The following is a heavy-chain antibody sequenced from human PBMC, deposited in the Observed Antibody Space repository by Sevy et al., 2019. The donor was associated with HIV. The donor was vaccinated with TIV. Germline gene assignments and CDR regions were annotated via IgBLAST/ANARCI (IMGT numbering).Heavy chain of an antibody. CDR3: ARWRGSSGYHH. CDR1: EYTFASYD. CDR2: MNPNSGQT. D-gene: IGHD3-22*01. Sequence: ASVKVSCKASEYTFASYDMGWVRQAAGQGLEWMGWMNPNSGQTAYAQMFQGRVIMTRNTSISTAYMELSSLTFEDTAVYFCARWRGSSGYHHWGQGTLVTVSS. V-gene: IGHV1-8*02. J-gene: IGHJ5*02.